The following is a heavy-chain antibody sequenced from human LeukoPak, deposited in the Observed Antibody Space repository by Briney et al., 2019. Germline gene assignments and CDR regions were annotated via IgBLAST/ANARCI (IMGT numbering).Heavy chain of an antibody. CDR1: GFTFSSYE. D-gene: IGHD6-13*01. V-gene: IGHV3-7*01. CDR3: ARQQLVRWFDP. J-gene: IGHJ5*02. Sequence: TGGSLRLSCAASGFTFSSYEMNWVRQAPGKGLEWVANIKQDGSEKYYVDSVKGRFTISRDNAKNSLYLQMNSLRAEDTAVYYCARQQLVRWFDPWGQGTLVTVSS. CDR2: IKQDGSEK.